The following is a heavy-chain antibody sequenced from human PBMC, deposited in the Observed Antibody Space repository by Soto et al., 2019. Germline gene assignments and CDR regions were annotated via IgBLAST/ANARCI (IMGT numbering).Heavy chain of an antibody. CDR1: GGSISSSSYY. D-gene: IGHD4-17*01. V-gene: IGHV4-39*01. CDR3: ARTATVTTLGWFDP. Sequence: SETLSLTCTVSGGSISSSSYYWGWIRQPPGKGLEWIGSIYYSGSTYYNPSLKSRVAISVDTSKNQFSLKLSSVTAADTAVYYCARTATVTTLGWFDPWGQGTLVTVS. CDR2: IYYSGST. J-gene: IGHJ5*02.